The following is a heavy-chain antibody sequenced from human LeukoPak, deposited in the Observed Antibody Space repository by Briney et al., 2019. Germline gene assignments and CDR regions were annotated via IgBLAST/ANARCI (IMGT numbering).Heavy chain of an antibody. CDR1: GFTFSSYS. J-gene: IGHJ4*02. CDR2: ISSSSSYI. Sequence: PGGSLRLSCAASGFTFSSYSMNWVRQAPGKGLEWVSSISSSSSYIYYADSVKGRFTISRDNAKNSLYLQMNSLRAEDTAVYYCARVVVDTAMVYYLDYWGQGTLVTVSS. CDR3: ARVVVDTAMVYYLDY. V-gene: IGHV3-21*01. D-gene: IGHD5-18*01.